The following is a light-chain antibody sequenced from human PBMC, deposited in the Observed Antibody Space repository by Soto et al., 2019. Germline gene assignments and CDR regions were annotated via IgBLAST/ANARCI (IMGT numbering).Light chain of an antibody. V-gene: IGLV1-40*01. CDR1: SSNIGAGYD. CDR2: GNS. J-gene: IGLJ3*02. CDR3: QSYDSSLSGSV. Sequence: QSVLTQPPSVSGAPGQRGTISCTGSSSNIGAGYDVHWYQQLPGTAPKLLIYGNSNRPSGVPDRFSGSKSATSASLAITGLQAEDEADYYCQSYDSSLSGSVFGGGTKLTVL.